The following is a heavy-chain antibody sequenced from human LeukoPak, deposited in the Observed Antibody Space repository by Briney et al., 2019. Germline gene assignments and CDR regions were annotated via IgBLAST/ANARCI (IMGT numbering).Heavy chain of an antibody. Sequence: SETLSLTCTVSGGSISSYYWSWIRQPPGKGLEWIGYIYYSGRTNYNPSLKSRVTMSVDTSKNQFSLKLGSVTAADTAVYYCARGLYCGGDCYPDAFDIWGQGTMVTVSS. J-gene: IGHJ3*02. CDR2: IYYSGRT. CDR3: ARGLYCGGDCYPDAFDI. CDR1: GGSISSYY. D-gene: IGHD2-21*02. V-gene: IGHV4-59*01.